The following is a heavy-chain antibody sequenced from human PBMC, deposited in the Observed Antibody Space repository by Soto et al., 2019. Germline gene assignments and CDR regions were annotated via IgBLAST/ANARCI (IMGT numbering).Heavy chain of an antibody. CDR1: GYTFYSHS. CDR3: ARFIQGDYYYGMDV. D-gene: IGHD5-18*01. J-gene: IGHJ6*02. Sequence: QAQLVQSGAEVKKPGASVKVSCKASGYTFYSHSISWVRQAPGQGLEWMGRINADYGNTQYAQKFRSRVTMTTDTSTTTVDMELTNLRSDDTAVYYCARFIQGDYYYGMDVWGQGTTVTVSS. CDR2: INADYGNT. V-gene: IGHV1-18*01.